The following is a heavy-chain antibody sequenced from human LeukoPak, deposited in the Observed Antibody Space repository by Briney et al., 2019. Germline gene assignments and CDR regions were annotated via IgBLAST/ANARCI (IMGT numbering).Heavy chain of an antibody. Sequence: GGSLRLSCAASGFTFSSYNMNWVRQAPGKGLEWVSSISTSSIYIYYADSLKGRFTISRDNAKNSLYLQMNSLRAEDTAVYYCARDAVLRNIAAAGYFDYWGQGTLVTVSS. CDR3: ARDAVLRNIAAAGYFDY. CDR2: ISTSSIYI. D-gene: IGHD6-13*01. V-gene: IGHV3-21*01. CDR1: GFTFSSYN. J-gene: IGHJ4*02.